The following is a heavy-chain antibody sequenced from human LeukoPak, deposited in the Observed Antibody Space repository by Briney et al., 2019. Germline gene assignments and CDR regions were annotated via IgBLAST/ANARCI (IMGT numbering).Heavy chain of an antibody. J-gene: IGHJ1*01. CDR3: AKSSPFVVVPAAIIN. Sequence: GGSLRLSCAASGFTFSSYGMHWVRQAPGKGLEWVAFIRYDGSNKYYADSVKGRFTISRDNSKHTLYLQMNSLRAEDTAVYYCAKSSPFVVVPAAIINWGQGTLVTVSS. CDR2: IRYDGSNK. D-gene: IGHD2-2*01. V-gene: IGHV3-30*02. CDR1: GFTFSSYG.